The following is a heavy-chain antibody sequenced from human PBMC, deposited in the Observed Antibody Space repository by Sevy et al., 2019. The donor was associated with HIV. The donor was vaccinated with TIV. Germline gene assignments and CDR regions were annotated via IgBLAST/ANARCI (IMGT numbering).Heavy chain of an antibody. CDR2: IKSEFDGGAI. J-gene: IGHJ6*02. CDR3: ITDPAYRGYDEEVINYYFYGMDV. CDR1: GFTFSSAW. Sequence: GGSLRLSCTASGFTFSSAWMSWVRQAPGKGLEWVGRIKSEFDGGAIDYAAPVKGSFSISREDSKKTVYLQMNSLKTEDTAVYYCITDPAYRGYDEEVINYYFYGMDVWGQGTTVTVSS. D-gene: IGHD5-12*01. V-gene: IGHV3-15*01.